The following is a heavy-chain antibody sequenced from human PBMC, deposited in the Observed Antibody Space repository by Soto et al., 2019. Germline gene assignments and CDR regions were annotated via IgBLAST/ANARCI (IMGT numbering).Heavy chain of an antibody. CDR1: GFTFSNYA. J-gene: IGHJ4*02. CDR3: AKVNSGADVVHFDY. V-gene: IGHV3-23*01. D-gene: IGHD4-17*01. Sequence: GGSLRLSCEASGFTFSNYAMSWVRQAQGKGLEWVSTISGTAGSTAYADSVKSRFTISRDNSRNTLYLQMHSLRAEDTALYFCAKVNSGADVVHFDYWGQGTLVTVSS. CDR2: ISGTAGST.